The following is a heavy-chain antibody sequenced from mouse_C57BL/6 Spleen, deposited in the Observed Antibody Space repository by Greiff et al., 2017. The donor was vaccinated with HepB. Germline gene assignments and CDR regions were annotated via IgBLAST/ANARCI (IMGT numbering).Heavy chain of an antibody. D-gene: IGHD3-2*02. J-gene: IGHJ3*01. CDR3: ARSGPDHLFAY. CDR1: GYAFSSSW. V-gene: IGHV1-82*01. Sequence: QVQLQQSGPELVKPGASVKISCKASGYAFSSSWMNWVKQRPGKGLEWIGRIYPGDGDTNYNGKFKGKATLTADKSSSTAYMQLSSLTSEDSAVYFCARSGPDHLFAYWGQGTLVTVSA. CDR2: IYPGDGDT.